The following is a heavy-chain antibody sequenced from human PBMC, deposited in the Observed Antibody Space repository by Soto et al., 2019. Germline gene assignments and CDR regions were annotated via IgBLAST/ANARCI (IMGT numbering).Heavy chain of an antibody. D-gene: IGHD3-3*01. Sequence: EVHLLESGGGLVQPGGSLRLSCAASGFTFSNHAMSWVRQTPGEGLEWVSGISFSGDNTYYADSVRGRFTVSRDNSKSTLYLQMNSLRAEDTAVYCCAKRFNLFGVNKLSPDADHWGQGTLVTVSS. J-gene: IGHJ4*02. CDR2: ISFSGDNT. CDR1: GFTFSNHA. V-gene: IGHV3-23*01. CDR3: AKRFNLFGVNKLSPDADH.